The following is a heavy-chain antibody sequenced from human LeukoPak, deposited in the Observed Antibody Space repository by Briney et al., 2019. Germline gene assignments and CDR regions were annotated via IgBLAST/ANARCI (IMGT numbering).Heavy chain of an antibody. CDR1: GGTFSSYA. D-gene: IGHD2-2*01. V-gene: IGHV1-69*04. CDR3: ASDPSPPNFDMDV. CDR2: IIPIFGIA. J-gene: IGHJ6*02. Sequence: ASVKVSCKASGGTFSSYAISWVRQAPGQGLEWMGRIIPIFGIANYAQKFQGGVTITADKSTSTAYMELSSLRSEDTAVYYCASDPSPPNFDMDVWGQGTTVTVSS.